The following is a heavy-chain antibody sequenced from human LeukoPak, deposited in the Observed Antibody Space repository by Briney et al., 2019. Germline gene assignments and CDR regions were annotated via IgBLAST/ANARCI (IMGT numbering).Heavy chain of an antibody. CDR3: ARDRRILTGYIDY. V-gene: IGHV4-39*07. D-gene: IGHD3-9*01. CDR2: IYYSGST. J-gene: IGHJ4*02. CDR1: GGSISSSSYY. Sequence: PSETLSLTCTVSGGSISSSSYYWGWIRQPPGKGLEWIGSIYYSGSTYYNPSLKSRVTISVDTSKNQFSLKLSSVTAADTAVYYCARDRRILTGYIDYWGQGTLVTVSS.